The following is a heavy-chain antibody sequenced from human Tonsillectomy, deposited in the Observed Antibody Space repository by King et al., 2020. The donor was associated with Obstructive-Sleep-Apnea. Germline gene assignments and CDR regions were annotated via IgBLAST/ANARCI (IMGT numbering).Heavy chain of an antibody. Sequence: MQLQESGPGLVKPSQTLSLTCTVSGGSISSGAYYWRWIRQHPGKGLEWIGYIYYNGNSYYNPSLKSRVTISVDTSKNQFSLKLSSVTGADTAVYYCARSTMYGSGGWFDPWGQGTLVTVSS. CDR3: ARSTMYGSGGWFDP. V-gene: IGHV4-31*03. D-gene: IGHD3-10*01. CDR2: IYYNGNS. CDR1: GGSISSGAYY. J-gene: IGHJ5*02.